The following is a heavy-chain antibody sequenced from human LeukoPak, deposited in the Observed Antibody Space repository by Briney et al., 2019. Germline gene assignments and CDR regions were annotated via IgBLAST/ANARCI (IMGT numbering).Heavy chain of an antibody. CDR3: ARETSQDYFDS. V-gene: IGHV3-7*01. CDR2: IKQDGSDK. Sequence: PGGSLRLSCAASGFTFNGYWMSWVRQAPGKGLEWVANIKQDGSDKYYVDSVKGRFTISRDNAKNSLYLQMNSLRAEDTAVYYCARETSQDYFDSWGQGTLVTVSS. CDR1: GFTFNGYW. J-gene: IGHJ4*02.